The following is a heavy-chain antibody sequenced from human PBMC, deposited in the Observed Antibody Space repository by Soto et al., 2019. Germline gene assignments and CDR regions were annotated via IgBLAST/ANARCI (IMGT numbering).Heavy chain of an antibody. Sequence: PGGSLRLSCAASGFTFSSYAMSWVRQAPGKGLEWVSAISGSGGSTYYADSVKGRFTISRDNSKNTLYLQMNSLGAEDTAVYYCAKAGSWELLTIYYYYGMDVWGQGTTVTVSS. CDR3: AKAGSWELLTIYYYYGMDV. CDR2: ISGSGGST. D-gene: IGHD1-26*01. V-gene: IGHV3-23*01. CDR1: GFTFSSYA. J-gene: IGHJ6*02.